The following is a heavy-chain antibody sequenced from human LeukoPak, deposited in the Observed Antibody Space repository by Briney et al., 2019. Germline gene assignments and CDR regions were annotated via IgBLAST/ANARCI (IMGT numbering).Heavy chain of an antibody. V-gene: IGHV1-46*01. CDR1: GYTFTSYY. D-gene: IGHD3-22*01. CDR2: INPSGGST. CDR3: ARAPNSDYYASSPMGY. Sequence: GASVKVSCKASGYTFTSYYMHWVRQAPGQGLEWMGIINPSGGSTSYAQKFQGRVTMTRDTSTSTVYMELSSLRSEDTAVYYCARAPNSDYYASSPMGYWGQGTLVTVSS. J-gene: IGHJ4*02.